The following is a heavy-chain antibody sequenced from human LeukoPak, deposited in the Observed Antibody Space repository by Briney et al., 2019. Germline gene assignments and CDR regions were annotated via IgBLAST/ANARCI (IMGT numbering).Heavy chain of an antibody. CDR3: ATFSCSSTSCYRFDY. J-gene: IGHJ4*02. CDR1: GYSISSGYY. V-gene: IGHV4-38-2*01. Sequence: SETLSLTCAVSGYSISSGYYWGWIRQPPGKGLEWIGSIYHSGSTYYNPSLKSRVTISVDTSKNQFSLKLSSVTAADTAVYYCATFSCSSTSCYRFDYWGQGTLVTVSS. CDR2: IYHSGST. D-gene: IGHD2-2*01.